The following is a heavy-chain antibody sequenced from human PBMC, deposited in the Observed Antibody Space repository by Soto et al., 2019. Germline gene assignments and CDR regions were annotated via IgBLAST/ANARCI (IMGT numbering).Heavy chain of an antibody. CDR3: ARVYSSGTKGAFDI. J-gene: IGHJ3*02. CDR1: GGSISSGGYS. D-gene: IGHD3-22*01. V-gene: IGHV4-30-2*01. Sequence: QLQLQESGSGLVKPSQTLSLTCAVSGGSISSGGYSWSWIRQPPGKGLEWIGYIYHSGSTYYNPSLKSRVTISVDRSKNQFSLKLSSVTAADTAVYYCARVYSSGTKGAFDIWGQGTMVTVSS. CDR2: IYHSGST.